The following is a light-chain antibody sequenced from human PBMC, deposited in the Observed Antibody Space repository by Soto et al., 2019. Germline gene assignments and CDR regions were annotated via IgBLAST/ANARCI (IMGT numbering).Light chain of an antibody. J-gene: IGLJ2*01. Sequence: QSVLTKPPSVSGAPGQRVTISCTGSSSNIGGGYDVHWYHQVPGTAPKLVMYANDKRPPGVPDRFSGSKSGTSASLAITGLQAEDEGDYHCQSFDTRLSVVVFGGGTQLTVL. V-gene: IGLV1-40*01. CDR2: AND. CDR3: QSFDTRLSVVV. CDR1: SSNIGGGYD.